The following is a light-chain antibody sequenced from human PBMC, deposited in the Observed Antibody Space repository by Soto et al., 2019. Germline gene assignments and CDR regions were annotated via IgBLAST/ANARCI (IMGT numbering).Light chain of an antibody. J-gene: IGLJ3*02. V-gene: IGLV2-23*01. Sequence: QSALTQPASVSGSPGQSITISCTGTSSDVGSYNLVSWYQQHPGKAPKLMIYEGSKRPSGVSNRFSGPKSGNTASLTISGLQAEDEADYYCCSSAGSSTWVFGGGTKLTVL. CDR2: EGS. CDR3: CSSAGSSTWV. CDR1: SSDVGSYNL.